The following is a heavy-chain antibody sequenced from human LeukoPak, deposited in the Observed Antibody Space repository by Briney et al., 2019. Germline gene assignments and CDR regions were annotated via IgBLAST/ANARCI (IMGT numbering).Heavy chain of an antibody. D-gene: IGHD3-22*01. CDR1: GGSFSGYY. CDR2: INHSGST. V-gene: IGHV4-34*01. CDR3: ARADYYSDSSGYYVHDY. Sequence: PSETLSLTCAVYGGSFSGYYWSWIRQPPGKGLEWIGEINHSGSTNYNPSLKSRVTISVDTSKNQFSLKLSSVTAADTAVYYCARADYYSDSSGYYVHDYWGQGTLVTVSS. J-gene: IGHJ4*02.